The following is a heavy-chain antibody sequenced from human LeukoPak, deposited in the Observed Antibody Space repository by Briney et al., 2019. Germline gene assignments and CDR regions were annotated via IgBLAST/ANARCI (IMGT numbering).Heavy chain of an antibody. CDR2: IIPILGIA. V-gene: IGHV1-69*04. CDR1: GGTFSSYA. J-gene: IGHJ4*02. D-gene: IGHD6-13*01. Sequence: ASVKVSCKASGGTFSSYAISWVRQAPGQGLEWMGRIIPILGIANYAQKFQGRVTITADKSTSTAYMELSSLRSEDTAVYNCARDPQPIAAAGTRWGQGTLVTVSS. CDR3: ARDPQPIAAAGTR.